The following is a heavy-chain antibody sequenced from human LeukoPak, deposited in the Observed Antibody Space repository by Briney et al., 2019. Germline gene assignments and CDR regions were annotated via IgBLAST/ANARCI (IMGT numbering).Heavy chain of an antibody. CDR3: AKVPPDSGSYYVDY. CDR2: NSGSCGST. CDR1: GFTLSSYA. Sequence: GGPLRLSCADSGFTLSSYAMSWVRQAPGKGLEWVFANSGSCGSTYDADSVQGRFTICRDNCKNTLYLQMNSLRAEDTAVYYCAKVPPDSGSYYVDYWGQGTLVTVSS. D-gene: IGHD1-26*01. V-gene: IGHV3-23*01. J-gene: IGHJ4*02.